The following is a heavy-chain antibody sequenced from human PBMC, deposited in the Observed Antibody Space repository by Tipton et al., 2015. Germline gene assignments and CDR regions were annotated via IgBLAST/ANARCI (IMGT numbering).Heavy chain of an antibody. D-gene: IGHD2/OR15-2a*01. Sequence: TLSLTCSVSGGSVSSGFYYWTWIRQHPGKGLEWIGYIYLPGSTNLNPSLRSRFTISVDTSKNQFSLELMSVTAAGTAVYYCARGQDETTSGEYFTHWGQGTLVTVSS. J-gene: IGHJ1*01. CDR1: GGSVSSGFYY. CDR3: ARGQDETTSGEYFTH. CDR2: IYLPGST. V-gene: IGHV4-61*01.